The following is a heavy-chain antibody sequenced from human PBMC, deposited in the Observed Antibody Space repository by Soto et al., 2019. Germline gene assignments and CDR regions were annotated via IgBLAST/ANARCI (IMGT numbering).Heavy chain of an antibody. CDR2: IIPILDIA. V-gene: IGHV1-69*02. D-gene: IGHD3-16*01. J-gene: IGHJ5*02. Sequence: QVQLVQSGPEVKKPGSSVKVSCKASGGTFNTYTFSWVRQAPGQGLEWMGRIIPILDIANYAQQFQGRITITADKFTNTVYMKLRSLRFEDTAVFYCARGEAAEGWFDRGGQGTLVTVSS. CDR1: GGTFNTYT. CDR3: ARGEAAEGWFDR.